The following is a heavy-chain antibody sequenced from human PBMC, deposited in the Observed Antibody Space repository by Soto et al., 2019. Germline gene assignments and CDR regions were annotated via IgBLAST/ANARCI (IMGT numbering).Heavy chain of an antibody. V-gene: IGHV3-23*01. CDR3: EKEFYDFWSESGMDV. CDR1: GFTFSSYA. CDR2: ISGSGGST. J-gene: IGHJ6*02. Sequence: PGGSLRLSCAASGFTFSSYAMSWVRQAPGKGLEWVSAISGSGGSTYYADSVKGRFTISRDNSKNTLYLQMNSLRAEDTAVYYCEKEFYDFWSESGMDVWGQGTTVTVSS. D-gene: IGHD3-3*01.